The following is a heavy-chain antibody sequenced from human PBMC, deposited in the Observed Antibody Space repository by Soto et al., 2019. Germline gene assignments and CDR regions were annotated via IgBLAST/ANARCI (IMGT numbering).Heavy chain of an antibody. CDR3: ARAPVYGYYQPFDY. CDR2: IIPIFGTA. V-gene: IGHV1-69*12. J-gene: IGHJ4*02. CDR1: GGTFSSYA. D-gene: IGHD4-17*01. Sequence: QVQLVQSGAEVKKPGSSVKVSCKASGGTFSSYAISWVRQAPGQGLEWMGGIIPIFGTANYAQKFQGRVTITADESTSTAYMGLNRLRSEDPAVYYCARAPVYGYYQPFDYWGQGTLVTVSS.